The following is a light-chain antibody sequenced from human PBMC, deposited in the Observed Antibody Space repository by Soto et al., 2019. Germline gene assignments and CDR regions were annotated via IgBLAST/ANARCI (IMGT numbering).Light chain of an antibody. CDR2: GAS. CDR1: QSVSSSY. J-gene: IGKJ3*01. V-gene: IGKV3-20*01. CDR3: QHYGTSPFT. Sequence: EIVLTQSPGTLSLSPGERATLSCRASQSVSSSYLAWYQQKPGQAPRLLISGASNRATGIPDRFSGSGSGTDFTLTISRLEPEDFAVYYCQHYGTSPFTFGPGTKVDIK.